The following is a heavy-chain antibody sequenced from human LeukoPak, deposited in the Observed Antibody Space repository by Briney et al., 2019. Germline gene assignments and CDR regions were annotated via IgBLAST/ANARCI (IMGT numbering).Heavy chain of an antibody. V-gene: IGHV1-46*01. CDR1: GYTFTSYY. CDR3: ARGYYDSSDYEYFQH. J-gene: IGHJ1*01. Sequence: ASVKVSCKASGYTFTSYYMHWVRQAPGQGLEWMGIINPSGGSTSYAQKFQGRVTMTRDMSTSTVYMELSSLRSEDMAVYYCARGYYDSSDYEYFQHWGQGTLVTVSS. D-gene: IGHD3-22*01. CDR2: INPSGGST.